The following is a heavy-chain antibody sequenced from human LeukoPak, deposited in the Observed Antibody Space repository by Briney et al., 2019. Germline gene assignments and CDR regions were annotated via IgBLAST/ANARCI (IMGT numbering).Heavy chain of an antibody. CDR3: ARGPGYNGYDPPLRLDY. CDR1: GYTFTSYY. D-gene: IGHD5-12*01. Sequence: GASVKVSCKASGYTFTSYYMHWVRQAPGQGLEWMGLINPSGGSTNYAQKFQGRVTMTRDMSTSTVYMELSSLTSEDTAVYYCARGPGYNGYDPPLRLDYWGQGTLVTVSS. J-gene: IGHJ4*02. V-gene: IGHV1-46*01. CDR2: INPSGGST.